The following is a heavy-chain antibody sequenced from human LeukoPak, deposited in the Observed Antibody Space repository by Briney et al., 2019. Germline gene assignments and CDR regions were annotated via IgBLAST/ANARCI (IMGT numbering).Heavy chain of an antibody. CDR1: GFTVSSNY. V-gene: IGHV3-66*01. CDR2: MYTLGNT. CDR3: AKDSAFYYIDV. J-gene: IGHJ6*03. Sequence: PGGSLRLSCAASGFTVSSNYMTWVRQAPGKGLEWVSVMYTLGNTYYADSVRGRFTISRDNSKNTLYLQMNSLKGDDTAVYYCAKDSAFYYIDVWGKGTTVIISS. D-gene: IGHD3-10*01.